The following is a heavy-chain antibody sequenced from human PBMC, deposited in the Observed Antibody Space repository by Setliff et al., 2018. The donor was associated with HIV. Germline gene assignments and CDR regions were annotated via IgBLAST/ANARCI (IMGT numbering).Heavy chain of an antibody. D-gene: IGHD3-3*01. CDR3: ARGRTYYDFWSGQDYYYYMDV. CDR2: MNPNSGNT. CDR1: GYTFTSYD. J-gene: IGHJ6*03. V-gene: IGHV1-8*02. Sequence: GASVKVSCKASGYTFTSYDINWVRQATGQGLEWMGWMNPNSGNTGYAQKFQGRVTMTRNTSISTAYMELSSLRSEDTAVYYCARGRTYYDFWSGQDYYYYMDVWGKGTTVTVSS.